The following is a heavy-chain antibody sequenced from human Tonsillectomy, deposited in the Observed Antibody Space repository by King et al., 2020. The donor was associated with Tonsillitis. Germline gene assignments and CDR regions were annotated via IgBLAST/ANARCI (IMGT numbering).Heavy chain of an antibody. CDR1: GGSISSYY. D-gene: IGHD2-21*01. V-gene: IGHV4-59*01. Sequence: QLQESGPGLVKPSETLSLTCTVSGGSISSYYWSWSRQPPGKGLEGIGYIYYSGSTNYNPSLKSRVTISVDTSKNQFSLKLSSVTAADTAVYYCARVIYSDAFDIWGQGTMVTVSS. CDR3: ARVIYSDAFDI. CDR2: IYYSGST. J-gene: IGHJ3*02.